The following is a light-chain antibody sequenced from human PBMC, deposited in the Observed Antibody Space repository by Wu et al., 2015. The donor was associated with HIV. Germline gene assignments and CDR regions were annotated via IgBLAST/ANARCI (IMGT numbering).Light chain of an antibody. J-gene: IGKJ4*01. CDR3: QQYYSTLALT. Sequence: DIQMTQSPSSLSASVGDRVTITCRASQSISSYLNWYQQKPGKAPKLLLYAASRLESGVPSRFSGSGSGTDYTLTISSLQPEDFATYYCQQYYSTLALTFGGGPRWRSN. CDR1: QSISSY. V-gene: IGKV1-NL1*01. CDR2: AAS.